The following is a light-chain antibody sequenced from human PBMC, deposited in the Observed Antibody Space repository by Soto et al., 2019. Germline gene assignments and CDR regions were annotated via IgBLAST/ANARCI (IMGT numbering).Light chain of an antibody. CDR3: QQYNSYPLT. V-gene: IGKV1-5*03. J-gene: IGKJ4*01. CDR2: KAS. Sequence: DIQMTQSPSTLSASVGDRVTITCRASQSISSWLAWYQQKPGKAPKLLIYKASSLESGVPSRFSGSGSGPEFTLTISSLQTDDFATYYCQQYNSYPLTFGGGTKVEIK. CDR1: QSISSW.